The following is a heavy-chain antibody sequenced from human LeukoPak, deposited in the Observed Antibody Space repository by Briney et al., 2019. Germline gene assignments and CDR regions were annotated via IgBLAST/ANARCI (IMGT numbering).Heavy chain of an antibody. CDR1: GYSFTTSW. V-gene: IGHV5-51*01. Sequence: GESLKISCKGSGYSFTTSWIGWVRQMPGKGLEWMGIIYPGDSDTRYSPSFQGQVTFSADKSISTAYLQWSSLKASDTAMYFCARQGGGDTDAFDIWGQGTMVTVSS. D-gene: IGHD4-17*01. CDR3: ARQGGGDTDAFDI. J-gene: IGHJ3*02. CDR2: IYPGDSDT.